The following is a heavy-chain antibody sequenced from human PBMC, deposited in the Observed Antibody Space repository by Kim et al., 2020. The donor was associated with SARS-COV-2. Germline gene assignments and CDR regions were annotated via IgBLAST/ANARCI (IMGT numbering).Heavy chain of an antibody. CDR3: ARSVAAAGPFWYFDL. V-gene: IGHV1-46*01. D-gene: IGHD6-13*01. Sequence: QKSQGRVTMARDTSTRTVYMELTSLRSDDTAMYYCARSVAAAGPFWYFDLWGRGTLVTVSS. J-gene: IGHJ2*01.